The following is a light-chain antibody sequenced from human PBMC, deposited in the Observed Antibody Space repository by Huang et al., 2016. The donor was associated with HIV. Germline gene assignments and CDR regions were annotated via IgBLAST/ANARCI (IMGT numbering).Light chain of an antibody. CDR1: QSVSSN. CDR3: QQYNNWPPWT. V-gene: IGKV3-15*01. Sequence: EIVMTQSPATLSVSPGERATLSCRASQSVSSNLAWYQQKPGQAPRPLIYGASTSATGIPARFSGSGSGTEFTLTISSLQSEDFAVYYCQQYNNWPPWTFGQGTKVEIK. CDR2: GAS. J-gene: IGKJ1*01.